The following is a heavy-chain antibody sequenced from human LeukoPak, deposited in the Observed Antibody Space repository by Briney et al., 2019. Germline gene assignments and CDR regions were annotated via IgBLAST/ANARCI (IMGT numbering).Heavy chain of an antibody. J-gene: IGHJ4*02. CDR2: ISGSGDNT. D-gene: IGHD4-11*01. V-gene: IGHV3-23*01. CDR1: GFTFSTYA. CDR3: ARGRLGDS. Sequence: GGSLRLSCAASGFTFSTYAMTWVRQAPGKGLEWVSTISGSGDNTYYADSVKGRFTISRDNSKNTLYLQMNSLRAEDTAVYYCARGRLGDSWGQGTLVSVSS.